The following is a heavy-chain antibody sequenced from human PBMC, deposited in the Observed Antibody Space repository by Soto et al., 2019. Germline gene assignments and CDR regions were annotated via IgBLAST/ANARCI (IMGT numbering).Heavy chain of an antibody. Sequence: PWGSLRLSCAASGFTFTNAWMSWVRQAPGKGLEWVGRVKSKADGGARDYAAPVKGRFIISGDESKNTMYLQMNNLKTDDTGVYFSTTEGMIGATYLQFHHCVHGTLVAVSS. D-gene: IGHD3-16*01. CDR3: TTEGMIGATYLQFHH. CDR2: VKSKADGGAR. J-gene: IGHJ1*01. V-gene: IGHV3-15*01. CDR1: GFTFTNAW.